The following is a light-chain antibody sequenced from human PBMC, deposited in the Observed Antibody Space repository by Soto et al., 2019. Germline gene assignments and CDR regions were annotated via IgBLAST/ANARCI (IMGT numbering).Light chain of an antibody. CDR1: QDIEDD. Sequence: AIQMTQSPSSLSASVGDTVTITFRASQDIEDDLGWYQQKPGKAPKLLIYATSSLQSGVPSRFSGSGSGTDFSLSIRSLQPEDSATYYCLHDYNYPRTFGQGTKVDIK. CDR3: LHDYNYPRT. V-gene: IGKV1-6*01. CDR2: ATS. J-gene: IGKJ1*01.